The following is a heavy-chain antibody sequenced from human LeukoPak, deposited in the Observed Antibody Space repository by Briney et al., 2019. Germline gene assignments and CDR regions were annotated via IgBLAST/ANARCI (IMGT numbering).Heavy chain of an antibody. J-gene: IGHJ5*02. CDR2: MNPNSGNT. CDR3: ARDIRKKYGSSSWCWFDP. CDR1: GYTFTSYD. D-gene: IGHD6-6*01. V-gene: IGHV1-8*01. Sequence: GASVKVSCKASGYTFTSYDINWVRQATGQGLEWMGWMNPNSGNTGYAQKFQGRVTMTRNTSISTAYMELSSLRSEDTAVYYCARDIRKKYGSSSWCWFDPWGQGTLVTVSS.